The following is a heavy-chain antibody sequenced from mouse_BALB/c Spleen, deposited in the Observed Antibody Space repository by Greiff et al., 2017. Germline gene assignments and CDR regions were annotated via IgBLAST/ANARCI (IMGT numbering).Heavy chain of an antibody. D-gene: IGHD4-1*01. V-gene: IGHV1S56*01. Sequence: VQGVESGPELVKPGASVRISCKASGYTFTSYYIHWVKQRPGQGLEWIGWIYPGNVNTKYNEKFKGKATLTADKSSSTAYMQLISLTSEDSAVYFCARSGETGNYWGQGTTLTVSS. CDR2: IYPGNVNT. CDR3: ARSGETGNY. CDR1: GYTFTSYY. J-gene: IGHJ2*01.